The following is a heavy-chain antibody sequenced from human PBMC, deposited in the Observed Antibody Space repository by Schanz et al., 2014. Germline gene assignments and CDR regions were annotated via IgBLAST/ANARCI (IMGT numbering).Heavy chain of an antibody. Sequence: EVKLLESGGTLVRPGGSLRLSCAASGFTFSTYAMAWVRQAPGKGLEWVIVISGSGGSTYYADSVRGRFTMSRDNSKNTVHVQMSSLRVEDTAVYYCARVDSSGYCFDNWGQGTRVTVSS. CDR3: ARVDSSGYCFDN. V-gene: IGHV3-23*01. D-gene: IGHD3-22*01. J-gene: IGHJ4*02. CDR1: GFTFSTYA. CDR2: ISGSGGST.